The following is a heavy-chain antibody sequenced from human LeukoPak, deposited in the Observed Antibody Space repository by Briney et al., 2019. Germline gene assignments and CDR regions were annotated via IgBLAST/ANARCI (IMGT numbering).Heavy chain of an antibody. V-gene: IGHV3-15*01. CDR2: IKSKTDGGTT. CDR3: TTAAAAGTGDY. J-gene: IGHJ4*02. D-gene: IGHD6-13*01. CDR1: GFTFSNAW. Sequence: GGSLRLSCAASGFTFSNAWMSWVRQAPGKGLEWVGRIKSKTDGGTTDYAAPVKGRFTISRDDSKNTLYLQMSSLKTEDTAVYYCTTAAAAGTGDYWGQGTLVTVSS.